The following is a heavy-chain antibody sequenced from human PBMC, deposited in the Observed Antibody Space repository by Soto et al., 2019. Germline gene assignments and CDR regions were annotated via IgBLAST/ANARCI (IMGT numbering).Heavy chain of an antibody. Sequence: ASVKVSCKASGYTCTSYDINWVRQAAGQGLEWMGWMNPNSGHTGYAQKFQGRVTMTRNTSISTAYMELRSLRSEDTAVYYCARSYSSSRYHGMDVSGKGTSFTVSS. V-gene: IGHV1-8*01. D-gene: IGHD6-13*01. J-gene: IGHJ6*04. CDR2: MNPNSGHT. CDR3: ARSYSSSRYHGMDV. CDR1: GYTCTSYD.